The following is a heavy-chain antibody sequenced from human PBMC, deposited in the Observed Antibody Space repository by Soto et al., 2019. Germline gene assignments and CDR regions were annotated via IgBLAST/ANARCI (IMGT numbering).Heavy chain of an antibody. CDR3: ARELRGRFGEGYFDS. V-gene: IGHV3-74*01. CDR1: GFTFSSYW. CDR2: INSDGSST. D-gene: IGHD3-10*01. Sequence: EVQLVESGGGLVQPGGSLRLSCAASGFTFSSYWMNWVRQAPGKGLVWVSRINSDGSSTNYADSVKGRFTISRENAKNTLYLQMNSRRAEDTAVYYCARELRGRFGEGYFDSWGQGTLVTVSS. J-gene: IGHJ4*02.